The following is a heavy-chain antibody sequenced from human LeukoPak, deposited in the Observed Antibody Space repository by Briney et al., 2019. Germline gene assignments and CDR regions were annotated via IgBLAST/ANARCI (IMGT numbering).Heavy chain of an antibody. CDR3: ARKTWELPPYFDG. V-gene: IGHV3-11*04. CDR1: GFTFSDYY. CDR2: ISSSGSTI. D-gene: IGHD1-26*01. J-gene: IGHJ4*02. Sequence: GGSLRLSCAASGFTFSDYYMSWIRQAPGKGLEWVSYISSSGSTIYYADSVKGRFTISRDNAKNSLYLQMNSLRAEDTAVYYCARKTWELPPYFDGWGQGTLVTVSS.